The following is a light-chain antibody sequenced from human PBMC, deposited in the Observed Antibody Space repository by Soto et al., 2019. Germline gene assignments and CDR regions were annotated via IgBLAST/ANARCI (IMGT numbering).Light chain of an antibody. Sequence: QMTQSPSTLSASVGDRVTITCRASQGISTWLAWYQQKPGKAPKLLIYDASSLESGVPSRFSGSGSETEFTLTITSLQPDDFATYYCQQYNSYSRAFGQGTKV. CDR2: DAS. CDR1: QGISTW. CDR3: QQYNSYSRA. J-gene: IGKJ1*01. V-gene: IGKV1-5*01.